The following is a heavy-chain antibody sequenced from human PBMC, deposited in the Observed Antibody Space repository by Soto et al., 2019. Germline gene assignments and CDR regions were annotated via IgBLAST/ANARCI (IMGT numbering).Heavy chain of an antibody. CDR3: VRDRYSSSGWFDP. J-gene: IGHJ5*02. D-gene: IGHD3-10*01. V-gene: IGHV6-1*01. CDR2: TYYRSRFFS. CDR1: GDSVSSYSAA. Sequence: QTLSLTCGISGDSVSSYSAAWNWIRQSPSGGLEWLGRTYYRSRFFSDYAESVKSRIIINPDTSKNQFSLQLKSVTPEDTAVYYCVRDRYSSSGWFDPWGQGTPVTVSS.